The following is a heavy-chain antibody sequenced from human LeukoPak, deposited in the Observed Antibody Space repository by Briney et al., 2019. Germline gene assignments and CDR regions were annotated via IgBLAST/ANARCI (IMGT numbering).Heavy chain of an antibody. CDR3: AKRGVVIRVILVGFHKEAYYFES. D-gene: IGHD3/OR15-3a*01. CDR1: GITLSNYG. CDR2: ISGSGGST. Sequence: GGSLRLSCAVSGITLSNYGMSWVRLAPGKGLEWVAGISGSGGSTNYADSVKGRFTISRDNPKNTLYLQMNSLRAEDTAVYFCAKRGVVIRVILVGFHKEAYYFESWGQGALVTVSS. V-gene: IGHV3-23*01. J-gene: IGHJ4*02.